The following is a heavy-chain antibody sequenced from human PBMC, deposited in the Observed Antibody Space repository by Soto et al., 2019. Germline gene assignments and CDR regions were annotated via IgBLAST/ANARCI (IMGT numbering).Heavy chain of an antibody. CDR3: ARWGGLSCSGAVCFKKPFEY. Sequence: QVQLVQSGAEVKRPESSMKVSCKPSGGTFNNYAINWVRQAPGQGLEWMGAIIPISGTTKYAQKFQGRVTITADKSTSTVYMDLSSLRSEDTAVYYCARWGGLSCSGAVCFKKPFEYWGQGTLVTVSS. CDR2: IIPISGTT. CDR1: GGTFNNYA. V-gene: IGHV1-69*06. D-gene: IGHD2-8*02. J-gene: IGHJ4*02.